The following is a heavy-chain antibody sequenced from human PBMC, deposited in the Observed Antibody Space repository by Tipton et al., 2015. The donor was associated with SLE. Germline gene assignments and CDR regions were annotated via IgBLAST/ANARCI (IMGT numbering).Heavy chain of an antibody. CDR3: ARDTIFGVVPPNAFDI. CDR1: GYTFTSYG. J-gene: IGHJ3*02. D-gene: IGHD3-3*01. Sequence: QSGAEVKKPGASVKVSCKASGYTFTSYGISWVRQAPGQGLEWMGWISAHNGNTNYAQKLQGRVTMTTDTSTSTAYMELRSLRSDDTAVYYCARDTIFGVVPPNAFDIWGQGTMVTVSS. CDR2: ISAHNGNT. V-gene: IGHV1-18*01.